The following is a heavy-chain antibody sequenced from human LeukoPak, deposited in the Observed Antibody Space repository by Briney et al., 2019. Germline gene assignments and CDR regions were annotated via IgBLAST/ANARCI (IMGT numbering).Heavy chain of an antibody. CDR2: ISSSGSTI. V-gene: IGHV3-11*01. CDR1: GFTFSDYY. CDR3: AKVLGAGKLRDFDY. Sequence: GGSLRLSCAASGFTFSDYYMSWIRQALGKGLEWVSYISSSGSTIYYADSVKGRFTISRDDAKNSLYLQMNSLRAEDTAVYYCAKVLGAGKLRDFDYWGQGTLVTVSS. J-gene: IGHJ4*02. D-gene: IGHD3-16*01.